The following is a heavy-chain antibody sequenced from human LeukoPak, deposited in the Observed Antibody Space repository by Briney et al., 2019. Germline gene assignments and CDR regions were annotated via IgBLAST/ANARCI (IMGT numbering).Heavy chain of an antibody. Sequence: GGTLSLSRAVSGFTFCSYGMHWVRDAPGKGLEWGAFIRYDGSNKYYADSVKGRFPISRDNPKNTLHLQMNSLRAEDTAVYYCARDLTMIVAQYYFDYWGQGTLVTVSS. CDR1: GFTFCSYG. V-gene: IGHV3-30*02. J-gene: IGHJ4*02. CDR3: ARDLTMIVAQYYFDY. CDR2: IRYDGSNK. D-gene: IGHD3-22*01.